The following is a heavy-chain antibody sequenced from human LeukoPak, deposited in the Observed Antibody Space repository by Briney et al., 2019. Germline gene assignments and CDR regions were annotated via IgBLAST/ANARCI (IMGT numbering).Heavy chain of an antibody. J-gene: IGHJ5*02. D-gene: IGHD3-10*01. CDR1: GYSFTSYW. V-gene: IGHV5-51*01. CDR2: IYPGDSDT. Sequence: GESLKISCKGSGYSFTSYWIGWVRQMPGKGLEWMGIIYPGDSDTRYSPSLQGQVTISVDKSISTAYLQWSSLKASDTAMYYCARDRSGEGFGEFYNWFDPWGQGTLVTVSS. CDR3: ARDRSGEGFGEFYNWFDP.